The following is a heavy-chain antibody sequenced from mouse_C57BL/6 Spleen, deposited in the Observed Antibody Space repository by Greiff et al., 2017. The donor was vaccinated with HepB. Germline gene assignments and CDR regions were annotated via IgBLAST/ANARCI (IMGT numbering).Heavy chain of an antibody. CDR1: GYTFTSYW. V-gene: IGHV1-53*01. CDR2: INPSNGGT. D-gene: IGHD2-4*01. J-gene: IGHJ4*01. Sequence: QVQLQQPGPELVKPGASVKLSCKASGYTFTSYWMHWVKQRPGQGLEWIGNINPSNGGTNYNEKFKSKATLTVDKSSSTAYMQLSSLTSEDSAVYYCARGDYDVGYYYAMDYWGQGTSVTVSS. CDR3: ARGDYDVGYYYAMDY.